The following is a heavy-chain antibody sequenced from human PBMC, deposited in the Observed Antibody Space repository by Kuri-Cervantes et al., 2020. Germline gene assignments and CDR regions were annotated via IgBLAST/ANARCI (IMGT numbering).Heavy chain of an antibody. D-gene: IGHD4/OR15-4a*01. CDR1: GFTFSSYW. Sequence: GGSLRLSCAASGFTFSSYWMHWVRQVPGKGLVYVSRINSDGSSTSYVDPVKGRFTISRDNSKNTLYLQMNSLRAEDTAVYYCAKAVLLWGQGTTVTVSS. V-gene: IGHV3-74*01. CDR2: INSDGSST. CDR3: AKAVLL. J-gene: IGHJ6*02.